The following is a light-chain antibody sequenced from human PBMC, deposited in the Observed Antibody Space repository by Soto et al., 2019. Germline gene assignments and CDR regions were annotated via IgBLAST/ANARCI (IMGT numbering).Light chain of an antibody. CDR1: SSDVGSYNL. Sequence: QSALTQPASVSGSPGQSITISFTGTSSDVGSYNLVSWYQQHPGTAPKLMIYEDNKRASGVSNRFSGSTSGITASLTISVLQAEDEADYYCCSYAGSSTWVFGGGTKVTVL. CDR2: EDN. V-gene: IGLV2-23*01. J-gene: IGLJ3*02. CDR3: CSYAGSSTWV.